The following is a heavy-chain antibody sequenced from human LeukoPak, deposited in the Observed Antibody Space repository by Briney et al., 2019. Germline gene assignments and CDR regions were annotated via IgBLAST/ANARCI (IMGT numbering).Heavy chain of an antibody. Sequence: PGGSLRLSCAASGFTFSSYSMNWARQAPGKGLEWVSFISRSSSTIYYADSVKGRFTISRDNAKNSLYLQMNSLRAEDTAVYYCARDRGGSYSAIDYWGQGTLVTVSS. CDR2: ISRSSSTI. D-gene: IGHD1-26*01. V-gene: IGHV3-48*04. CDR3: ARDRGGSYSAIDY. J-gene: IGHJ4*02. CDR1: GFTFSSYS.